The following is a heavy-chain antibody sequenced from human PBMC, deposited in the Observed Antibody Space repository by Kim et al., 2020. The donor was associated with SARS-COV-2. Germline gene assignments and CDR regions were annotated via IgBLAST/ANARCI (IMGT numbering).Heavy chain of an antibody. Sequence: VKGRFTISRDNSKNTLYLQMNSLRAEDTAVYYCAKEVAGDYYGSGSYYNIWGQGTLVTVSS. CDR3: AKEVAGDYYGSGSYYNI. V-gene: IGHV3-23*01. J-gene: IGHJ4*02. D-gene: IGHD3-10*01.